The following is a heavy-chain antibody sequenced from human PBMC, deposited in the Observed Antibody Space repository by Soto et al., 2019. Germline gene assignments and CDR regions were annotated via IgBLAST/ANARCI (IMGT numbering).Heavy chain of an antibody. D-gene: IGHD2-2*01. V-gene: IGHV1-46*03. CDR3: ARDRCSSTSCYAVYYYYGMDV. Sequence: ASVKVSWKASGYTFTSYYMHWVRQAPGQGLEWMGIINPSGGSTSYAQKFQGRVTMTRDTSTSTVYMELSSLRSEDTAVYYCARDRCSSTSCYAVYYYYGMDVWGQGTTVTVSS. CDR2: INPSGGST. J-gene: IGHJ6*02. CDR1: GYTFTSYY.